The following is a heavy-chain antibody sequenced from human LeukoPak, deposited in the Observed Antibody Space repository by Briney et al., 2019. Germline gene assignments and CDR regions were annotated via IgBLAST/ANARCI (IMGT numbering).Heavy chain of an antibody. Sequence: ASVKVSCKASGYTFTSYYMHWVRQAPGQGLEWMGIINPSGGSTSYAQKFQGRVTMTRDTSTSTVYMELSSLRSEDTAVYYCARDGIYYYDSSGYAEDWGQGTLVTVSS. CDR1: GYTFTSYY. V-gene: IGHV1-46*01. J-gene: IGHJ4*02. CDR2: INPSGGST. CDR3: ARDGIYYYDSSGYAED. D-gene: IGHD3-22*01.